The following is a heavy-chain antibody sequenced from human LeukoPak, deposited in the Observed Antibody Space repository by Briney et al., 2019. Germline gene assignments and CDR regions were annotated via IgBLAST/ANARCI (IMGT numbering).Heavy chain of an antibody. J-gene: IGHJ4*02. CDR3: ASLARGVISEVVH. V-gene: IGHV4-31*03. CDR2: IYYSGSA. Sequence: SETLSLTCTVSGGSISSGGYYWSWIRQHPGKGLEWIGYIYYSGSAYYNPSLKSRVTISVDTSKSQFSLRLSSVTAADTAVYYGASLARGVISEVVHWGQGTLVTVSS. CDR1: GGSISSGGYY. D-gene: IGHD3-10*01.